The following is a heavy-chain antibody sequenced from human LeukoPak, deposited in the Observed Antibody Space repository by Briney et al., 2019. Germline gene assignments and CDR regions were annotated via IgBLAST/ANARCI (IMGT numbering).Heavy chain of an antibody. CDR1: GFTFSSYS. CDR3: ARPECSGGSCYSLS. CDR2: IISSSTI. V-gene: IGHV3-48*01. J-gene: IGHJ4*02. D-gene: IGHD2-15*01. Sequence: PAGSLRLSCAASGFTFSSYSMNWVRQAPGKGLEWVSYIISSSTIYYADSVKGRFTISRDNAKNSLYLQMNSLRAEDTAVYYCARPECSGGSCYSLSWGQGTLVTVSS.